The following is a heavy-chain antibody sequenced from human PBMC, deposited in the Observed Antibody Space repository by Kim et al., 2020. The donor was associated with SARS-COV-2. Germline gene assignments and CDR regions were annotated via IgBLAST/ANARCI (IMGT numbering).Heavy chain of an antibody. CDR1: GFTFSNYG. J-gene: IGHJ4*02. Sequence: GGSLRLSCAASGFTFSNYGMHWVRQAPGKGLEWVAVIWYDGSNKYYADSVKGRFTISRDNSKNTLYLQMNSLRAEDTALYYCAKEGAYYDSSGLEDLDYWGQGTLVTVSS. V-gene: IGHV3-33*06. D-gene: IGHD3-22*01. CDR2: IWYDGSNK. CDR3: AKEGAYYDSSGLEDLDY.